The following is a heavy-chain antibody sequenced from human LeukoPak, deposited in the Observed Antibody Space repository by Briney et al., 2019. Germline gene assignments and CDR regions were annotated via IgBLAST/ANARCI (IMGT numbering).Heavy chain of an antibody. D-gene: IGHD3-10*01. V-gene: IGHV4-59*12. Sequence: SETLSLTCTVSGGSISSYYWSWIRQPPGKGLEWIGEIYHSGSTNYNPSLKSRVTISVDKSKNQFSLKLSSVTAADTAVYYCAREGITMVRGIANWFDPWGQGTLVTVSS. CDR1: GGSISSYY. CDR3: AREGITMVRGIANWFDP. J-gene: IGHJ5*02. CDR2: IYHSGST.